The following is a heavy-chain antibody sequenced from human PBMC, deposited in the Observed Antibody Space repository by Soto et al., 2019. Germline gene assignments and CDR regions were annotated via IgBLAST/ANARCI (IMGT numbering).Heavy chain of an antibody. D-gene: IGHD2-21*02. CDR2: IYYSGST. Sequence: PSETLSLTCTVSGGSISSGGYHWSWIRQHPGKGLEWIGYIYYSGSTYYNPSLKSRVTISVDTSKNQFSLKLSSVTAADTAVYYCARVCGGDCHYGMDVWGQGTTVTVSS. CDR3: ARVCGGDCHYGMDV. J-gene: IGHJ6*02. V-gene: IGHV4-31*03. CDR1: GGSISSGGYH.